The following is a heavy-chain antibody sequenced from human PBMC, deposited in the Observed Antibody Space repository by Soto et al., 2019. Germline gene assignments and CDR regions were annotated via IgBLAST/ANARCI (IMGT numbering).Heavy chain of an antibody. CDR3: AKVGGPFDSSGLY. J-gene: IGHJ4*02. D-gene: IGHD3-22*01. Sequence: GGSLRLSCAASGFTFSSYGMHWVRQAPGKGLEWVAVISYDGSNKYYADSVKGRFTISRDNSKNTLYLQMNSLRAEDTAVYYCAKVGGPFDSSGLYWGQGTLVTVSS. CDR2: ISYDGSNK. V-gene: IGHV3-30*18. CDR1: GFTFSSYG.